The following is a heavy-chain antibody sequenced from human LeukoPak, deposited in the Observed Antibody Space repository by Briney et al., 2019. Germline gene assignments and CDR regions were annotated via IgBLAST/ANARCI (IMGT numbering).Heavy chain of an antibody. CDR3: VRDEDWAFDY. J-gene: IGHJ4*02. CDR1: GFTFSSYS. Sequence: GGSLRLSCAVSGFTFSSYSVNWVRQAPGKGLEWVSYIGSSNLNIHYADSVKGRFTISRDDAKNSLYLQMNSLRAEDTAVYYCVRDEDWAFDYWGQGTLVTVSS. CDR2: IGSSNLNI. V-gene: IGHV3-48*01. D-gene: IGHD2-15*01.